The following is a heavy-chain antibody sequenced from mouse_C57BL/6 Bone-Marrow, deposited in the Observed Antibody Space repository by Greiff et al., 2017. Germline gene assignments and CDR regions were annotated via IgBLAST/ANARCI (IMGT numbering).Heavy chain of an antibody. CDR3: ATFNWDWFAY. Sequence: EVKLMESGGGLVKPGGSLKLSCAASGFTFSDYGMHWVRQAPEKGLEWVAYISRGSSTIYYADTVKGRFTISRDHAKNTLFLQMTSLRSEDTAMYYCATFNWDWFAYWGQGTLVTVSA. D-gene: IGHD4-1*02. CDR1: GFTFSDYG. CDR2: ISRGSSTI. J-gene: IGHJ3*01. V-gene: IGHV5-17*01.